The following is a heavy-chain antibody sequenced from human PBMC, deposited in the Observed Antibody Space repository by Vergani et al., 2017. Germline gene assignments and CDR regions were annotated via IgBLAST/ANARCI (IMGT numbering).Heavy chain of an antibody. Sequence: QVQLVQSGAEVKKPGSSVKVSCKASGGTFSSYAISWVRQAPGQGLEWMGRIIPIFGTANYAQKFQGRVTITADESTSTAYMELSSLRSEDTAVYYCARALWIAAAGTGGWFDPWGQGTLVTVSS. CDR1: GGTFSSYA. CDR3: ARALWIAAAGTGGWFDP. V-gene: IGHV1-69*13. CDR2: IIPIFGTA. J-gene: IGHJ5*02. D-gene: IGHD6-13*01.